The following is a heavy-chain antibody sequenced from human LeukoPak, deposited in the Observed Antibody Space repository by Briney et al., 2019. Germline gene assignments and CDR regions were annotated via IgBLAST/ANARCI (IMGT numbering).Heavy chain of an antibody. Sequence: GGSLRLSCAASGLRFSNYGMHWVRQAPGKGLEWVAYIRYDGSQKYYGDSVKGRFTISRDNSKNTVYLQMNSLRDEDTAVYYCARDLLSLPHKYFDSWGQGTLVTVSS. CDR1: GLRFSNYG. J-gene: IGHJ4*02. CDR3: ARDLLSLPHKYFDS. CDR2: IRYDGSQK. D-gene: IGHD3-16*01. V-gene: IGHV3-30*02.